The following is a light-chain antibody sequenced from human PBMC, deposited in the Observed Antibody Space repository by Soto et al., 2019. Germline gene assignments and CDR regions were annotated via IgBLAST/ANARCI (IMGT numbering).Light chain of an antibody. J-gene: IGKJ5*01. CDR1: QSVSSSY. Sequence: EIVLTQSPGTLSLSPGEIATLSFSASQSVSSSYLAWYQQKPGQAPRLLIYDVSNRATGIPARFSGSGSGTEFTLTISSLQSEDFAVYYCQQYNNWPPITFGQGTRLEIK. CDR3: QQYNNWPPIT. V-gene: IGKV3-15*01. CDR2: DVS.